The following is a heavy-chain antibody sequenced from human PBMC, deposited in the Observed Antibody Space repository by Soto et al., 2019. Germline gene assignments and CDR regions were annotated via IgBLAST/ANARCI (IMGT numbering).Heavy chain of an antibody. CDR2: IKQDGSEK. CDR1: GFTFSSYW. J-gene: IGHJ5*02. CDR3: ARHYCSGGSCLFGP. V-gene: IGHV3-7*01. Sequence: GGSLRLSCAASGFTFSSYWMSWVRQAPGKGLEWVANIKQDGSEKYYVDSVKGRFTISRDNAKNSLYLQMNSLRAEDTAVYYCARHYCSGGSCLFGPWGQGTLVTVSP. D-gene: IGHD2-15*01.